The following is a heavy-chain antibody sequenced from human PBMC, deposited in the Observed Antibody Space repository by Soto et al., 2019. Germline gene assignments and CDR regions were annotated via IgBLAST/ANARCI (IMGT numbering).Heavy chain of an antibody. J-gene: IGHJ3*02. V-gene: IGHV5-51*01. D-gene: IGHD3-10*01. Sequence: SXESLTISRKGSGYSFTSYWIGWVRQMRGKGLEWMGIIYPGDSDTRYSPSFQGQVTISADKSISTAYLQWSSLKASDTAMYYCARPAWFGEPGAFDIWGQGTMVTVSS. CDR3: ARPAWFGEPGAFDI. CDR1: GYSFTSYW. CDR2: IYPGDSDT.